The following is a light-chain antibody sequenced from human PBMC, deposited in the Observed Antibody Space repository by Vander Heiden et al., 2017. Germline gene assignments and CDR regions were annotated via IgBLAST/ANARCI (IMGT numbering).Light chain of an antibody. CDR2: DAS. Sequence: VLTQSPATLSLSPGERAPLSCRASQSVSSYLAWYQQKPGQAPRLLIYDASNRATGIPARFSGSGSGTDFTLTISSLEPEDFAVYYCQQRSNWPLTFGGGTKVEIK. V-gene: IGKV3-11*01. CDR1: QSVSSY. J-gene: IGKJ4*01. CDR3: QQRSNWPLT.